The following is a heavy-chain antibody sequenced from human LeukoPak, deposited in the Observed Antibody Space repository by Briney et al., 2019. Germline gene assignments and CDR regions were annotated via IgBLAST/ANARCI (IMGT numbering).Heavy chain of an antibody. D-gene: IGHD3-10*01. CDR3: ASLMVRGIRDFDH. Sequence: GGSLGLSCAVSGLTFSNYAMQWVRQAPGKGLEWVAVISYDGTNNYRADSVKGRFTISRDNANNTLYLQMNSLRPEDTAVYFCASLMVRGIRDFDHWGQGTLVTVSS. CDR2: ISYDGTNN. V-gene: IGHV3-30*04. CDR1: GLTFSNYA. J-gene: IGHJ4*02.